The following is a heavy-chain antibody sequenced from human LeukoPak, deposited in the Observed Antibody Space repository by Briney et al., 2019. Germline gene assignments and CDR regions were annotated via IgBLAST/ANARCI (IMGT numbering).Heavy chain of an antibody. CDR3: ARERYGVNSGYFQH. V-gene: IGHV3-21*01. CDR2: ISSSSSYI. Sequence: PGGSLRLSCAASGFTFSSYSMNWVRQAPGKGLEWVSSISSSSSYIYYADSVKGRFTISRDNAKNSLYPQMNSLRAEDTAVYYCARERYGVNSGYFQHWGQGTLVTVSS. J-gene: IGHJ1*01. CDR1: GFTFSSYS. D-gene: IGHD4-23*01.